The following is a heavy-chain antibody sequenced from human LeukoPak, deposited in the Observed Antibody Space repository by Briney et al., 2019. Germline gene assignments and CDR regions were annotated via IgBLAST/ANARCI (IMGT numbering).Heavy chain of an antibody. J-gene: IGHJ4*02. CDR1: GFTFNSYS. Sequence: GGSLRLSCAASGFTFNSYSMNWFRQAPGKGLEWVSAISGTGGSTYYADSVKGRFTISRDNSKNTLYLQMSSLRADDTALYYCAQGRWLQQFDYWGQGTLVTVSS. D-gene: IGHD5-24*01. V-gene: IGHV3-23*01. CDR2: ISGTGGST. CDR3: AQGRWLQQFDY.